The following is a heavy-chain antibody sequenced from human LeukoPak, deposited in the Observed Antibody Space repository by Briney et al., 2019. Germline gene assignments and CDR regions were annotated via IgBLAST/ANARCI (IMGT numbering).Heavy chain of an antibody. V-gene: IGHV1-46*01. CDR1: GSTFTTYY. CDR3: ARSSLAYCGGDCYGFDY. Sequence: GASGKVSYTAAGSTFTTYYMHWGGEAPGQGHEGMGIINPSGGRTSCAPTFQARVTMTTHTSTTTVYMQLSSLRSEDTAVYYCARSSLAYCGGDCYGFDYWGQGTLVTVSS. CDR2: INPSGGRT. D-gene: IGHD2-21*02. J-gene: IGHJ4*02.